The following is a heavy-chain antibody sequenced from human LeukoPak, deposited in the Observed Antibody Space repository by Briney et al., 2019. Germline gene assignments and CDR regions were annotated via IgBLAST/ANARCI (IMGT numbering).Heavy chain of an antibody. D-gene: IGHD3-9*01. CDR1: GYTFTSYG. Sequence: ASVKASCKASGYTFTSYGISWVRQAPGQGLEWMGWISAYNGNTNYAQKLQGRVTMTTDTSTSTAYMELRSLRSDDTAVYYCARPAVFDWLSSDAFDIWGQGTMVTVSS. CDR3: ARPAVFDWLSSDAFDI. CDR2: ISAYNGNT. J-gene: IGHJ3*02. V-gene: IGHV1-18*01.